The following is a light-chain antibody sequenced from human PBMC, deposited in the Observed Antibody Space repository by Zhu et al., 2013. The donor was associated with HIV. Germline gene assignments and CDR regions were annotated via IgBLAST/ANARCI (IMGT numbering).Light chain of an antibody. CDR3: ATWDDGLVGRV. V-gene: IGLV3-1*01. Sequence: SYELTQPPSVSVSPGQTASITCSGDKLGDKYACWYQQKPGQSPVLVIYQDSKRPSGIPERFSGSKSGSSASLAIGGLQSDDEADYYCATWDDGLVGRVFGGGTKLTVL. CDR2: QDS. CDR1: KLGDKY. J-gene: IGLJ3*02.